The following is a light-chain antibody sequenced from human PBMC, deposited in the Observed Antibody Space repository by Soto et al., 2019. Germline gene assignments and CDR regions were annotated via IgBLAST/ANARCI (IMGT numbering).Light chain of an antibody. CDR2: EVS. CDR3: SSYTSSSSVYV. J-gene: IGLJ1*01. Sequence: QSALTQPASVSGSPGQSITISCTGTSSDVGGYNYVYWYQQHPGKAPKLMIYEVSNRPSGVSNRFSGSKSGNTASLTISGLQAEDEADYYCSSYTSSSSVYVFGPGTKLTVL. CDR1: SSDVGGYNY. V-gene: IGLV2-14*01.